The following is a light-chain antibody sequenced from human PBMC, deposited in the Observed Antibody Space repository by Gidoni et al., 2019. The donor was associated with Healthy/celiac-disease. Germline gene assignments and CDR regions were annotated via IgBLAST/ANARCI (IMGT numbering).Light chain of an antibody. J-gene: IGKJ3*01. CDR2: GAS. CDR1: QSVSSSY. Sequence: EIVLTQSPGTLSLSPGERATLSCRASQSVSSSYLAWYQQKPGQAPRLLIYGASSRATGIPDRFSGSGSGTDFTLTISRLETEDFAVYYCQQYGSSPPRFTFGPXTKVDIK. V-gene: IGKV3-20*01. CDR3: QQYGSSPPRFT.